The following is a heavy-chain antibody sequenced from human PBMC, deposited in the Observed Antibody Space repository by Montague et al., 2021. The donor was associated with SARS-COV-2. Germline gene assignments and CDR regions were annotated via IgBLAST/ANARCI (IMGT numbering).Heavy chain of an antibody. CDR3: AKDLETSGWYTFFFDS. V-gene: IGHV3-23*01. CDR2: TSDGGTST. Sequence: SLRLSCAGSGFTFDSHAMSWVRQAPGKGLEWVAGTSDGGTSTYYADSVKGRLIISRDNSKSTLYLQIHSLRAEDTAVYYCAKDLETSGWYTFFFDSWGQGTLVTVSS. J-gene: IGHJ4*02. CDR1: GFTFDSHA. D-gene: IGHD6-19*01.